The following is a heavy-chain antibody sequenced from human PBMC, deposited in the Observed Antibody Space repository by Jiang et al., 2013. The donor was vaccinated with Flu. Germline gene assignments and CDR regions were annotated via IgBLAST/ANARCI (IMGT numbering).Heavy chain of an antibody. Sequence: GAEVKKPGASVKVSCKVSGYSFTTYALHWVRQAPGQRLEWMGWLNPGNGNTKYSQTLQGRVTITWDTSASTAYMEVRSLRSEDTAVYYCARHTVVRYSDQYVMDVWGQGTTVTVSS. CDR1: GYSFTTYA. J-gene: IGHJ6*02. CDR2: LNPGNGNT. V-gene: IGHV1-3*01. CDR3: ARHTVVRYSDQYVMDV. D-gene: IGHD3-22*01.